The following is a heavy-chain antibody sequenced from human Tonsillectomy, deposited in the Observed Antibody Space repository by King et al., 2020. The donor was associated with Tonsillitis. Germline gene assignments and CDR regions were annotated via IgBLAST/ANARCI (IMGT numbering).Heavy chain of an antibody. CDR2: IKQDGSEK. D-gene: IGHD6-6*01. J-gene: IGHJ4*02. CDR3: ARTARVFDY. CDR1: GFSLSYYW. V-gene: IGHV3-7*03. Sequence: DVQLVESGGGLVQPGGSLRLSCAASGFSLSYYWMSWVRQAPGKGLEWVANIKQDGSEKYCVDSVKGRFTISRDNAKKSLYRQMNSLRAEDTAVYYCARTARVFDYWGQGTLVTVSS.